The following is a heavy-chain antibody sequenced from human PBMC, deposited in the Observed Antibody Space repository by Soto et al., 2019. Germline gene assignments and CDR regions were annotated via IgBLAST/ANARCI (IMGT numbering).Heavy chain of an antibody. CDR1: GYTFTGYY. J-gene: IGHJ5*02. Sequence: QVQLVQSGAEVKKPGASVKVSCKASGYTFTGYYMHWVRQAPGQGLAWMGWINPNSGGTNYAQKFQGRVTMTTDTSTSTAYMELRSLRSDDTAVYYCARVLSSPPFGWFDPWGQGTLVTVSS. CDR2: INPNSGGT. CDR3: ARVLSSPPFGWFDP. V-gene: IGHV1-2*02. D-gene: IGHD3-16*01.